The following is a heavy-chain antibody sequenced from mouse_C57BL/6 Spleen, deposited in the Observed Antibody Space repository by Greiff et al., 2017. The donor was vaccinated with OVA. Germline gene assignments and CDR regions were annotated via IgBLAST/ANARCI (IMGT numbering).Heavy chain of an antibody. D-gene: IGHD1-1*01. Sequence: VKLMESGAELVRPGASVTLSCKASGYTFTDYEMHWVKQTPVHGLEWIGAIDPETGGTAYNQKFKGKAILTADKSSSTAYMELRSLTSEDSAVYYCTRGSSHYFDYWGQGTTLTVSS. CDR2: IDPETGGT. V-gene: IGHV1-15*01. J-gene: IGHJ2*01. CDR1: GYTFTDYE. CDR3: TRGSSHYFDY.